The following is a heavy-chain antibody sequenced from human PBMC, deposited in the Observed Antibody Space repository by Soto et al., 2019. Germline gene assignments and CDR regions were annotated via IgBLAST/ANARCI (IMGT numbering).Heavy chain of an antibody. CDR2: IYYSGNT. CDR3: ARHVGGYYYYMDV. V-gene: IGHV4-39*01. J-gene: IGHJ6*03. CDR1: GGAVSSGSYY. D-gene: IGHD2-15*01. Sequence: SETLTLTCTVSGGAVSSGSYYWGWIRQHPGKGLEWIGSIYYSGNTYYNPSLKSRVTISVDTSKNQFSLKLSSVTAADTAVYYCARHVGGYYYYMDVWGKGTTVTVS.